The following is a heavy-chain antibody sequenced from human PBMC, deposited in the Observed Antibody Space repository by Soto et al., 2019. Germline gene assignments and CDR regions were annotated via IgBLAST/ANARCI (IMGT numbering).Heavy chain of an antibody. V-gene: IGHV1-3*04. J-gene: IGHJ4*02. Sequence: ASVKVSCKASGYTFTNYAIHWVRQAPGQGLEWMGWINTGSGNTKYSQKFQGRFTISRDDAKNSLYLHMNGLRAEDTGVYYCVRDLGVALATLTLDVWGQGTLVTVSS. CDR2: INTGSGNT. CDR3: VRDLGVALATLTLDV. CDR1: GYTFTNYA. D-gene: IGHD2-15*01.